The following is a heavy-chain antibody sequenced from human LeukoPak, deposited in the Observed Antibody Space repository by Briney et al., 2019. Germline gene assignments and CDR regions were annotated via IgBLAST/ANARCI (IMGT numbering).Heavy chain of an antibody. V-gene: IGHV4-34*01. D-gene: IGHD2-2*01. CDR1: GGSISSYY. CDR3: ARGRGQYCSSTSCWFDP. Sequence: SETLSLTCTVSGGSISSYYWSWIRQPPGKGLEWIGEINHSGSTYYNPSLKSRVTISVDTSKNQFSLKLSSVTAADTAVYYCARGRGQYCSSTSCWFDPWGQGTLVTVSS. CDR2: INHSGST. J-gene: IGHJ5*02.